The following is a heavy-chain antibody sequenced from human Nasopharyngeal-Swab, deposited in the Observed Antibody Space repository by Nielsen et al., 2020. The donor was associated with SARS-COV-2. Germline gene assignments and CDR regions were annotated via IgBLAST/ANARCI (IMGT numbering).Heavy chain of an antibody. CDR1: GFTFSSYS. V-gene: IGHV3-21*01. CDR2: ISSSSSYI. Sequence: GGSLRLSCAASGFTFSSYSMNWVRQAPGKGLEWVSSISSSSSYIYYADSVKGRFTISRDNAKNSLYLQMNSLRAEDTAVYYCASPRGYYDSSGASDYWGQGTLVTVSS. CDR3: ASPRGYYDSSGASDY. J-gene: IGHJ4*02. D-gene: IGHD3-22*01.